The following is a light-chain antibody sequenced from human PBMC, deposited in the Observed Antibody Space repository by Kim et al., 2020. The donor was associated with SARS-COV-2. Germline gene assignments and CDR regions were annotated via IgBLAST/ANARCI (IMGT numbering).Light chain of an antibody. Sequence: SVSPGQTASIPCSGDRLGDKYACWYQQKPGQSPELVIDQSDKRPPGIPERFSGSNSGSTATLTISGTQAMDEADYYCQAWDSSTVIFGGGTQLTVL. CDR1: RLGDKY. CDR3: QAWDSSTVI. J-gene: IGLJ2*01. V-gene: IGLV3-1*01. CDR2: QSD.